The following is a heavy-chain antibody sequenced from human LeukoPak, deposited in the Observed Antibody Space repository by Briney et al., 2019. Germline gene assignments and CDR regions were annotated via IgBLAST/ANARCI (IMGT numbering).Heavy chain of an antibody. CDR1: GYTFTSYG. D-gene: IGHD3-9*01. V-gene: IGHV1-18*01. CDR2: ISAYSGNT. J-gene: IGHJ3*02. Sequence: GASVKVSCKASGYTFTSYGISWVRQAPGQGLEWMGWISAYSGNTNYAQKLQGRVTMTTDTSTSTAYMELRSLRSDDTAVYYCARDRVIDWGSRAFDIWGQGTMVTVSS. CDR3: ARDRVIDWGSRAFDI.